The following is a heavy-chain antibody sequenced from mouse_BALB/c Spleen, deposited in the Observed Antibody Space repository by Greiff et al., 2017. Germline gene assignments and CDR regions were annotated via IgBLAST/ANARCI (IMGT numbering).Heavy chain of an antibody. CDR2: ISSGGGST. CDR3: ARESMDGNSFDY. V-gene: IGHV5-12-1*01. CDR1: GFAFSSYD. D-gene: IGHD2-10*02. Sequence: EVQLVESGGGLVKPGGSLKLSCAASGFAFSSYDMSWVRQTPEKRLEWVAYISSGGGSTYYPDTVKGRFTISRDNAKNTLYLQMSSLKSEDTAMYYCARESMDGNSFDYWGQGTTLTVSS. J-gene: IGHJ2*01.